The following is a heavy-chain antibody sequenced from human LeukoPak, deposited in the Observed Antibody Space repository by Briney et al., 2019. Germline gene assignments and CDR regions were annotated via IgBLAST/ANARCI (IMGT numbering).Heavy chain of an antibody. J-gene: IGHJ4*02. CDR1: GGSISSEGYC. CDR3: ARELNHYYFDY. V-gene: IGHV4-31*03. CDR2: IYYSGNT. Sequence: KSSETLSLTCTVSGGSISSEGYCWSWIRQHPGKGLEWIGYIYYSGNTYYNPSLKSRLTISVDTSKNQFSLKLTSVTAADTAVYFCARELNHYYFDYWGQGTLVTVSS. D-gene: IGHD1-14*01.